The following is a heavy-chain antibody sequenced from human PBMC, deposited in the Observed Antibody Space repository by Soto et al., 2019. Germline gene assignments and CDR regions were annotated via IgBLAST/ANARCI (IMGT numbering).Heavy chain of an antibody. Sequence: GGSLRLSCAASGFSLKNYAMTWVRQAPGKVLEWVSGITGSGDKTYYADSVKGRFIISRDNSENTLYLQMNSLRAEDTALYYCARDCSSSSCSVWRYWGQGTQVTVSS. V-gene: IGHV3-23*01. D-gene: IGHD2-2*01. CDR1: GFSLKNYA. CDR2: ITGSGDKT. CDR3: ARDCSSSSCSVWRY. J-gene: IGHJ4*02.